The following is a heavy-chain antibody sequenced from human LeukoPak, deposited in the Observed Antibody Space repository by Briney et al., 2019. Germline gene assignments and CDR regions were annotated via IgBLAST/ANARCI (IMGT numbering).Heavy chain of an antibody. D-gene: IGHD3-10*01. CDR3: ASIPRYYYGFYYMDV. V-gene: IGHV1-46*01. CDR1: GYTFTSYY. J-gene: IGHJ6*03. Sequence: ASVKVSCKASGYTFTSYYMHWVRQAPGQGLEWMGIINPSGGSTSYAQKFQGRVTMTRDMSTSTVYMELSSLRSEDTAVYYCASIPRYYYGFYYMDVWGKGTTVTVSS. CDR2: INPSGGST.